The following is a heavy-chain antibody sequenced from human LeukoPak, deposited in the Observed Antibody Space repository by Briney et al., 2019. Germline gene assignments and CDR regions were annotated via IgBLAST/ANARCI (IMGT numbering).Heavy chain of an antibody. D-gene: IGHD6-19*01. Sequence: PGGSLRLSCAASGFTVSGNYMGCVRQAPGKGLEWVSVIYSGGFIYYADSVKGRFTISSDNSKNTLYLQMNSLRAEDTAVYYCARVGKQWLAIDYWGQGTLVTVSS. V-gene: IGHV3-66*01. CDR2: IYSGGFI. CDR1: GFTVSGNY. J-gene: IGHJ4*02. CDR3: ARVGKQWLAIDY.